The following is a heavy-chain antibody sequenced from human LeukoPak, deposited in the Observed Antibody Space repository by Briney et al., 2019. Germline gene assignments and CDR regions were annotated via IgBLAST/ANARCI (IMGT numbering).Heavy chain of an antibody. J-gene: IGHJ1*01. D-gene: IGHD3-22*01. CDR2: INPNSGDT. Sequence: ASVKVSCKASGYTFTGYYMHWVRQAPGQGLEWMGWINPNSGDTNYAQKSQGRVTMTRDTSISTAYMELSRLTSDDTAFYYCARGSYDSSDFEYFHHWGQGALLTVSS. V-gene: IGHV1-2*02. CDR1: GYTFTGYY. CDR3: ARGSYDSSDFEYFHH.